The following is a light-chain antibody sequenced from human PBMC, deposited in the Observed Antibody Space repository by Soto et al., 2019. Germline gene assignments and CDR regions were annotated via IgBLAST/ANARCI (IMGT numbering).Light chain of an antibody. J-gene: IGLJ2*01. CDR2: SNS. Sequence: QSVLTQPPSASGTPGQRVTISCSGSSSNIGSNHVFWYQQLPGTAPKLLIYSNSQRPSGVPDRFSGSKSGTSASLASLAISGLRSEDEGDYFCASWDDSLSGVLFGGGTK. V-gene: IGLV1-47*02. CDR1: SSNIGSNH. CDR3: ASWDDSLSGVL.